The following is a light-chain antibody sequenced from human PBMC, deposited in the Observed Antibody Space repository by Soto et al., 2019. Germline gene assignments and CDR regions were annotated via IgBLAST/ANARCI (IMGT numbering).Light chain of an antibody. CDR3: SSYTNINTRACV. J-gene: IGLJ1*01. CDR1: SGDIGSYNR. CDR2: EVT. Sequence: QSVLTQPASVSWSPGQSITISCTVTSGDIGSYNRVSWYQRHPGKAPKLIIYEVTDRPSGVSNRFSGSKSGNTASLTISGLQAEDEAEYYCSSYTNINTRACVFGTGTKVTVL. V-gene: IGLV2-14*01.